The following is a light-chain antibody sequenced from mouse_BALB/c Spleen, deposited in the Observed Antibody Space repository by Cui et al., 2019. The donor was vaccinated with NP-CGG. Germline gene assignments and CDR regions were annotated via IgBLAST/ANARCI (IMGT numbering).Light chain of an antibody. CDR1: TGAVTTSNY. J-gene: IGLJ1*01. CDR2: GTN. CDR3: ALWYSNHWV. Sequence: QAVVPQESALTTSPGETVTLTCRSSTGAVTTSNYANWVQEKPDHLFTGLIGGTNNRAPGVTARFSGSLIGDKAALTITGAQTEDEAMYFCALWYSNHWVFGGGTKLTVL. V-gene: IGLV1*01.